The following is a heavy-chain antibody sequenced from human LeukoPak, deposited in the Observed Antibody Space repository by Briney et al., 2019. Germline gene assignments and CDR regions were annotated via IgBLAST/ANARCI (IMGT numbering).Heavy chain of an antibody. CDR1: GGSFSSYY. CDR3: ARDRYYYDSSGYYYYFDY. D-gene: IGHD3-22*01. Sequence: SETLSLTCAVYGGSFSSYYWSWIRQPAGKGLEWIGRLHTSGSTNYNPSLKSRVTMSVDTSKNQFSLKLSSVTAADTAVYYCARDRYYYDSSGYYYYFDYWGQGTLVTVSS. V-gene: IGHV4-4*07. CDR2: LHTSGST. J-gene: IGHJ4*02.